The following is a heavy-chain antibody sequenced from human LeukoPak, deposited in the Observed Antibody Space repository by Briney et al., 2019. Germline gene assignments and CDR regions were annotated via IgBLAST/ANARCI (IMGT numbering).Heavy chain of an antibody. D-gene: IGHD1-26*01. CDR1: GYIFPSYG. CDR2: ISPYNGGT. Sequence: ASVKVSCKGSGYIFPSYGLAWVRQAPGQGLEWMGWISPYNGGTKYAQNFQDRLTLTTDTSTSTAYMDLRSLRSDDTAVYYCVRDNLPVGSPENYFDSWGQGTLVTVSS. J-gene: IGHJ4*02. V-gene: IGHV1-18*01. CDR3: VRDNLPVGSPENYFDS.